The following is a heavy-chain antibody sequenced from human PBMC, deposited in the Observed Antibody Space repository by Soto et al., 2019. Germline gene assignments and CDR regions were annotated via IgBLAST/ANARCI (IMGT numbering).Heavy chain of an antibody. J-gene: IGHJ6*02. CDR1: GFTFSNAW. V-gene: IGHV3-15*07. CDR2: IKSKTDGGTT. CDR3: TTRSVYYYYGMDV. Sequence: GGSLRLSCAASGFTFSNAWMNWVRQAPGKGLEWVGRIKSKTDGGTTDYAAPVKGRFTISRDDSKNTLYLQMNSLKTEDTAVYYCTTRSVYYYYGMDVWGQGTTVTVSS.